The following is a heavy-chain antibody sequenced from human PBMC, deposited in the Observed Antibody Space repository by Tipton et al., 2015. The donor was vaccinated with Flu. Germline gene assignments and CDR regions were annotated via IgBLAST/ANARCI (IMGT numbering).Heavy chain of an antibody. CDR3: ARVGFGELLHFDY. D-gene: IGHD3-10*01. Sequence: PLRLSCAASGFTFSSYSMNWVRQAPGKGLEWVSYISSSSSTIYYADSVKGRFTISRDNAKNSLYLQMNSLRDEDTAVYYCARVGFGELLHFDYWGQGTLGTVSS. CDR1: GFTFSSYS. V-gene: IGHV3-48*02. CDR2: ISSSSSTI. J-gene: IGHJ4*02.